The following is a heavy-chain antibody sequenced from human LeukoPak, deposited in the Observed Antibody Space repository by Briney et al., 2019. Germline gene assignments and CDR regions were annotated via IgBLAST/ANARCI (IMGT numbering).Heavy chain of an antibody. CDR1: GFIFSHYS. CDR2: ISGSSSYK. Sequence: GGSLRLSCAASGFIFSHYSMNWVRQAPGKGLEWVSSISGSSSYKYHADSVKGRFTISRDNAKRSLYLQMNSLRAEDTAVYYCARDEEEYCGGGSCSSFRYWGQGTLVTISS. V-gene: IGHV3-21*01. D-gene: IGHD2-15*01. J-gene: IGHJ4*02. CDR3: ARDEEEYCGGGSCSSFRY.